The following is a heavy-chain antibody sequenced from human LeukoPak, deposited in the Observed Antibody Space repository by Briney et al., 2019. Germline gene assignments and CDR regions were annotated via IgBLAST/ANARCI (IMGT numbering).Heavy chain of an antibody. J-gene: IGHJ2*01. D-gene: IGHD3-22*01. CDR1: GYTFTSYG. CDR2: ISAYNGNT. Sequence: GASVKVSCKASGYTFTSYGISWVRQAPGQGLEWMGWISAYNGNTNYAQKLEGRVTMTTDTSTSTAYMELRSLRSDDTAVYYCARNYYDSSGYYYGWYFDLWGRGTLVTVSS. V-gene: IGHV1-18*01. CDR3: ARNYYDSSGYYYGWYFDL.